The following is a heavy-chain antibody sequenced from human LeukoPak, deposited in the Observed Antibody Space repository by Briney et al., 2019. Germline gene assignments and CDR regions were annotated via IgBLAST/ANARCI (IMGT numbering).Heavy chain of an antibody. J-gene: IGHJ4*02. CDR3: ARLFLRFGEFSFDY. CDR2: IYSSGSA. V-gene: IGHV4-59*08. D-gene: IGHD3-10*01. Sequence: SETLSLTCTVSGASIDNNFWTWIRQPPGKGLEWIGYIYSSGSANYNPSLKSRVIISGDTSKNQISLNLTSVTAADTAVYYCARLFLRFGEFSFDYWGQGTLSPSPQ. CDR1: GASIDNNF.